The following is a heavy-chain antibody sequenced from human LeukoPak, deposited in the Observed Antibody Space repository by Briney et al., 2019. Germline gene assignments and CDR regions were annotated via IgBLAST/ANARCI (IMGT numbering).Heavy chain of an antibody. V-gene: IGHV4-39*02. Sequence: SETLSLTCTVSGVSISSSNSYWGWIRQPPGKGLEWIGSIYYSGNTYYNASLKSQVSISIDTSKNQFSLKLTSVTAADTAVYYCARDARAVGPYYYMDVWGKGTTVTVSS. J-gene: IGHJ6*03. CDR1: GVSISSSNSY. D-gene: IGHD4-23*01. CDR2: IYYSGNT. CDR3: ARDARAVGPYYYMDV.